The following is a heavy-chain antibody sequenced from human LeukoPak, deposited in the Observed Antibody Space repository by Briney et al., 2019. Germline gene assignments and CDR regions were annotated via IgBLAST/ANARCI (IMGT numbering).Heavy chain of an antibody. Sequence: PSETLSLTCAVYGGSFSGYYWSWIRQPPGKGLEWIGEINHSGSTNYNPSLKSRVTISVDTSKNQFSLKLRSVTAADTAVYYCARRGYSYGSDYWGQGTLVTVSS. CDR1: GGSFSGYY. CDR3: ARRGYSYGSDY. J-gene: IGHJ4*02. V-gene: IGHV4-34*01. D-gene: IGHD5-18*01. CDR2: INHSGST.